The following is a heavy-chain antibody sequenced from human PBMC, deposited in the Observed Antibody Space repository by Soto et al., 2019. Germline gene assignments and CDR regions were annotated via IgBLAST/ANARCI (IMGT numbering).Heavy chain of an antibody. CDR1: GFTFSSYG. Sequence: GGSLRLSCAASGFTFSSYGMHWVRQAPGKGLEWVAVISYDGSNKYYADSVKGRFTISRDNSKNTLYLQMNSLRAEDTAVYYCSKASPRVLRYFDWLLINYGMDVWGQGTTVTVSS. V-gene: IGHV3-30*18. CDR3: SKASPRVLRYFDWLLINYGMDV. J-gene: IGHJ6*02. D-gene: IGHD3-9*01. CDR2: ISYDGSNK.